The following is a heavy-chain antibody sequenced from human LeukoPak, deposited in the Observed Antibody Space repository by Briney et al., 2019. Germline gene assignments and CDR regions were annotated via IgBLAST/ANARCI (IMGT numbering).Heavy chain of an antibody. CDR2: IIPILGIA. Sequence: ASVKVSCKASGYTFTSYGISWVRQAPGQGLEWMGRIIPILGIANYAQKFQGRVTITADKSTSTAYMELSSLRSEDTAVYYCQYSSSWYGEGHFDYWGQGTLVTVSS. CDR3: QYSSSWYGEGHFDY. J-gene: IGHJ4*02. D-gene: IGHD6-13*01. CDR1: GYTFTSYG. V-gene: IGHV1-69*04.